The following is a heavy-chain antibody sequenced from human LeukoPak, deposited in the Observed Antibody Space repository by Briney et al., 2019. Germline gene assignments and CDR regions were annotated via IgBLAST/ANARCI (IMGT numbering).Heavy chain of an antibody. V-gene: IGHV4-4*07. Sequence: SETLSLTCTVSGGSISTYYWSWIRQPAGKGLERIGRIHSSGTTHYNPSLRSRVTLSIDTSKNQFSLKLSSVTAADTAVYYCGRLNLPAVSGAFDYWGQGTLVTVSS. CDR3: GRLNLPAVSGAFDY. D-gene: IGHD2-2*01. CDR2: IHSSGTT. J-gene: IGHJ4*02. CDR1: GGSISTYY.